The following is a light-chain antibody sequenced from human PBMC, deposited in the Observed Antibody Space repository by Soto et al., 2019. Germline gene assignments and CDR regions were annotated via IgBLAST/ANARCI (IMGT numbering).Light chain of an antibody. CDR1: QSVSSY. J-gene: IGKJ3*01. CDR2: DAS. CDR3: QQRSTWPPFT. V-gene: IGKV3-11*01. Sequence: ESVLTQSPATLSLSPGERATLSCRASQSVSSYLAWYQQKPGQAPRLLIYDASNRATGIPARFSGSGSGTDFTLTISSLEPEDFAVYYCQQRSTWPPFTFGPGTKVDIK.